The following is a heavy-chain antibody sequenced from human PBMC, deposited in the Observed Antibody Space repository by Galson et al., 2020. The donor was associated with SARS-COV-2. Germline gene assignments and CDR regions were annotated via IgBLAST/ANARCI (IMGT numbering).Heavy chain of an antibody. Sequence: SQTLSLTCAVADYSVSSSNWWGWIRQSPGKGLEWIGYIYYGGGAYYNPSLESRISMSIDTAKNQFSLKLRSVTAVDTAVYYCARTSGVEWLLIDSWGQGTPVTVSS. CDR1: DYSVSSSNW. CDR2: IYYGGGA. V-gene: IGHV4-28*01. J-gene: IGHJ4*02. D-gene: IGHD3-3*01. CDR3: ARTSGVEWLLIDS.